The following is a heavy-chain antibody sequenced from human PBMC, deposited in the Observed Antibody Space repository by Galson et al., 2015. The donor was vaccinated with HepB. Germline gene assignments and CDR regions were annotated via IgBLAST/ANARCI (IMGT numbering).Heavy chain of an antibody. CDR2: INPSGGST. D-gene: IGHD3-22*01. CDR1: GYTFTSYY. V-gene: IGHV1-46*01. Sequence: SVKVSCKASGYTFTSYYMHWVRQAPGQGLEWMGIINPSGGSTSYAQKFQGRVTMTRDTSTSTVYMELSSLRSEDTAVYYCARVKNYHDSSGYSGNFDYWGQGTLVTVSS. CDR3: ARVKNYHDSSGYSGNFDY. J-gene: IGHJ4*02.